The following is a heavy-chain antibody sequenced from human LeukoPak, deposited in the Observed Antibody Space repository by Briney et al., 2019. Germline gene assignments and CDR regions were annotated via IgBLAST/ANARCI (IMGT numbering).Heavy chain of an antibody. V-gene: IGHV1-2*06. CDR1: GYTFTGYY. CDR2: INPNSGDT. J-gene: IGHJ4*02. CDR3: ARGDRYYVIDY. Sequence: ASVKVSCKASGYTFTGYYIHWVRQAPGQGLEWMGRINPNSGDTNYAQKFQDRVTMTRNTSISKVYMELSRLRSDDTAVYYCARGDRYYVIDYWGQGTLVTVSS. D-gene: IGHD3-10*01.